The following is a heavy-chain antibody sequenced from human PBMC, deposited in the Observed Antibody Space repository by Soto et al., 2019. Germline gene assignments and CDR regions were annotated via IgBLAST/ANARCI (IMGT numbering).Heavy chain of an antibody. V-gene: IGHV1-2*02. J-gene: IGHJ4*02. CDR3: ARGQRLGYYLFDY. D-gene: IGHD3-3*01. Sequence: GASVTDSGTASGYTLTGYYMQWVRQAPGQGLEWMGWINPNSGGTNYAQKFQGRVTMTRDTSISTAYMELSRLRSDDTAVYYCARGQRLGYYLFDYWGQGTLVTVSS. CDR1: GYTLTGYY. CDR2: INPNSGGT.